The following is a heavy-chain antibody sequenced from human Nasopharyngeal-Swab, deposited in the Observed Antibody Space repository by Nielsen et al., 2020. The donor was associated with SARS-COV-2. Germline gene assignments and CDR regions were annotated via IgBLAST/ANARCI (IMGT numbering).Heavy chain of an antibody. CDR2: MSYNGSNR. CDR3: ARGSRRAIVGATAY. J-gene: IGHJ4*02. Sequence: GGSLRLSCAASGFTFPDYTMPWVPQPPGQGLEWVAIMSYNGSNRYYADSVKGRFTFSRDNSKNTLYLQMTSLRAEDTAVYYCARGSRRAIVGATAYWGQGTLVTVSS. D-gene: IGHD1-26*01. CDR1: GFTFPDYT. V-gene: IGHV3-30*14.